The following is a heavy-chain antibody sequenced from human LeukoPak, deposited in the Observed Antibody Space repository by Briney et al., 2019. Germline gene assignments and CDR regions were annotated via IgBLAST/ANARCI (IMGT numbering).Heavy chain of an antibody. V-gene: IGHV3-30*02. J-gene: IGHJ5*02. CDR2: IRYDGSNK. CDR1: GFTFSSYG. CDR3: ARDLVFAHVKLSLYEGEWFDP. Sequence: PGGSLRLSCAASGFTFSSYGMHWVRQAPGKGLEWVAFIRYDGSNKYYADSVKGRFTISRDNAKNSLYLQMNSLRAEDTAVYYCARDLVFAHVKLSLYEGEWFDPWGQGTLVTVSS. D-gene: IGHD3-16*02.